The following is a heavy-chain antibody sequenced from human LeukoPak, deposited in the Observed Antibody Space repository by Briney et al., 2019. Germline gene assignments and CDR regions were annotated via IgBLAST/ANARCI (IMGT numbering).Heavy chain of an antibody. CDR2: ISYDGSNK. D-gene: IGHD3-10*01. V-gene: IGHV3-30-3*01. J-gene: IGHJ4*02. CDR3: ARGWNYYGSGSYYPY. CDR1: GFTFSSYA. Sequence: GGSLRLSCAASGFTFSSYAMHWVRQAPGKGLEWVAVISYDGSNKYYADSVKGRFTISRDNSKNTLYLQMNSLRAEDTAVYYCARGWNYYGSGSYYPYWGQGTLVTVSS.